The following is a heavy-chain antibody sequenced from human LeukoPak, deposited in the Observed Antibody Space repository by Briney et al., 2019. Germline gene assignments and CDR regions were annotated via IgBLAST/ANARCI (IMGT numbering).Heavy chain of an antibody. CDR2: ISAYNGNT. CDR3: ARVPYCGGDCPAEYFQH. Sequence: ASVKVSCKASGYIFTSYGISWVRQAPGQGLEWMGWISAYNGNTNYAQKLQGRVTMTTDTSTSTAYMELRSLRSDDTAVYYCARVPYCGGDCPAEYFQHWGQGTLVTVSS. V-gene: IGHV1-18*01. CDR1: GYIFTSYG. D-gene: IGHD2-21*02. J-gene: IGHJ1*01.